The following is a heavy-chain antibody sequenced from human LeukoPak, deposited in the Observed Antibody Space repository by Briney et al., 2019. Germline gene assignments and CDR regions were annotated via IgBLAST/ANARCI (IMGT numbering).Heavy chain of an antibody. CDR1: GYTFTDYY. J-gene: IGHJ5*02. CDR2: IKPNSGGT. D-gene: IGHD2-15*01. CDR3: ARVFVYCSGGSCYWGWFDP. Sequence: ASVKVSCKASGYTFTDYYMHWVRQAPGQGLEWMGWIKPNSGGTNYAQKFQGRVSMTRDTSISTAYMELSRLRSDDTAMYYCARVFVYCSGGSCYWGWFDPWGQGTLVTVSS. V-gene: IGHV1-2*02.